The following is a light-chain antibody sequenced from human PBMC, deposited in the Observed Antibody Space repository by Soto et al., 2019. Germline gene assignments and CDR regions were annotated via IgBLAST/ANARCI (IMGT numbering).Light chain of an antibody. CDR1: QSVGRN. Sequence: EVVMTQSPVTLSVSPVDTATLSCRSSQSVGRNLAWYQQKPGQAPRLLLYGTSTRATGIPARFSGSGSGTDFTLTISRLEPEDFAVYYCQQYGSSPSWTFGQGTKGDIK. J-gene: IGKJ1*01. V-gene: IGKV3-20*01. CDR3: QQYGSSPSWT. CDR2: GTS.